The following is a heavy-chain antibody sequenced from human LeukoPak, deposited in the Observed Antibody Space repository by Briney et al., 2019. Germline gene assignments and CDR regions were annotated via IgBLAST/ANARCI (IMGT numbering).Heavy chain of an antibody. J-gene: IGHJ4*02. CDR3: ARESKAAFMWFPYFDY. D-gene: IGHD2-21*01. CDR2: IYSGGST. CDR1: GFTDSSNY. V-gene: IGHV3-53*01. Sequence: GGSLTLPCAASGFTDSSNYMSWVRHAPGKGLEWVSVIYSGGSTYYADYVKCRFTISRDNSKNTLYLKMNSLRAEDTAVYYCARESKAAFMWFPYFDYWGQGTLVTVSS.